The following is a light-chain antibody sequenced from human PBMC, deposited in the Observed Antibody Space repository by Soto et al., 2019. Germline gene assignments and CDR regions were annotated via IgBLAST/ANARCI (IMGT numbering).Light chain of an antibody. CDR3: QAWDTSSLI. CDR2: QDL. CDR1: NLGNKN. J-gene: IGLJ2*01. V-gene: IGLV3-1*01. Sequence: SSELTQPPSVSVSPGQTASLTCSGDNLGNKNVCWYQQKPGKSPTLVLYQDLKRPSGIPARFSGSNSGNTATLTIRGTQLMEEADYYCQAWDTSSLIFGGGTKLTVL.